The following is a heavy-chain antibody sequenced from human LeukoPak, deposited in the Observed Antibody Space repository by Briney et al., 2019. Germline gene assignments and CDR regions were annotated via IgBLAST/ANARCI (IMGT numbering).Heavy chain of an antibody. Sequence: PGGSLRLFCAASGFIFSNAWLSWVRQAPGKGLEWVGRIKSKTDGGTTDYDEPVKGRFTISRDDSKNTLYLQMNSLKTEDTAVYYCTTGVDTYFDYWGQGTLVTVSS. CDR1: GFIFSNAW. V-gene: IGHV3-15*01. CDR2: IKSKTDGGTT. J-gene: IGHJ4*02. CDR3: TTGVDTYFDY. D-gene: IGHD3-10*01.